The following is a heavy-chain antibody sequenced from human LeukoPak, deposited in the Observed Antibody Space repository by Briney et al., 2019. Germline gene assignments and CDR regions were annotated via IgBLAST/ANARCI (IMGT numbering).Heavy chain of an antibody. V-gene: IGHV3-23*01. Sequence: GGSLRLSCAASGFTFYNYAMSWVRQAPGKGLEWVSAISGRDGNTYYADSVKGRFTISRDNAKNSLYLQMNSLRAEDTAVYYCARAMAGYYWFDPWGQGTLVTVSS. J-gene: IGHJ5*02. D-gene: IGHD6-13*01. CDR1: GFTFYNYA. CDR3: ARAMAGYYWFDP. CDR2: ISGRDGNT.